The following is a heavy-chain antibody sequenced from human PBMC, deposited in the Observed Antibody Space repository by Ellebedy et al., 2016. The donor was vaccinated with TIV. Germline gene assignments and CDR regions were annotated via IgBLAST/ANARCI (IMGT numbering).Heavy chain of an antibody. Sequence: GESLKISCAASGFTFSGYWMTWVRQAPGEGLEWVANIKPDGRGKFYLDSVKGRFTISRDDAGNSLSLQLNSLRVGDSAVYYCAPFEWGGNWGQGTLVTVSS. V-gene: IGHV3-7*01. J-gene: IGHJ4*02. CDR3: APFEWGGN. CDR2: IKPDGRGK. D-gene: IGHD2-8*01. CDR1: GFTFSGYW.